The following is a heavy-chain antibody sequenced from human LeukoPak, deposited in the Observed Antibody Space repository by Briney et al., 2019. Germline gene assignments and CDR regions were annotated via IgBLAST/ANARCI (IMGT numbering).Heavy chain of an antibody. CDR2: ISSSGGST. Sequence: GGSLRLSCAASGFTFYNYAMSWVRQAPGRGPEWVSSISSSGGSTYYADSVKGRFTISRDNSKNTLYLQMNSLRAEDTPVFYCAKSSLLEWLSRQSWFDPWGQGTLVTVSS. CDR3: AKSSLLEWLSRQSWFDP. J-gene: IGHJ5*02. CDR1: GFTFYNYA. D-gene: IGHD3-3*01. V-gene: IGHV3-23*01.